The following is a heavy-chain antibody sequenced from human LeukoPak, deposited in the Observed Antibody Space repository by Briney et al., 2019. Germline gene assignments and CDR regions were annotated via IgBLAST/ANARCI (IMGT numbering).Heavy chain of an antibody. CDR2: TAGSGISK. J-gene: IGHJ4*02. Sequence: GGSLRLSCVASGFTFNNYAMSWVRQAPGRGLEWASSTAGSGISKDYADSVKGRFTISKDKSKNALYLQMDNLRAEDTGVYFCARLPTFYYDSSGYHYDYWGQGTLVTVSS. CDR3: ARLPTFYYDSSGYHYDY. CDR1: GFTFNNYA. D-gene: IGHD3-22*01. V-gene: IGHV3-23*01.